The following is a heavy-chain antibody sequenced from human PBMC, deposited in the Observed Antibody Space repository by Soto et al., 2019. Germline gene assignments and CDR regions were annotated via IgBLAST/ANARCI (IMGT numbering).Heavy chain of an antibody. CDR1: GFTFSGYA. D-gene: IGHD6-13*01. J-gene: IGHJ2*01. CDR2: ISNNGGST. Sequence: GGSLRLSCSGSGFTFSGYAMHWVRQAPGKGLEYVSGISNNGGSTYYTDSVKGRFTISRDNSKNTLYLLMSSLRTEDTAVYYCVKDRDRSSWYFSPFDLWGRGTLVTVSS. V-gene: IGHV3-64D*06. CDR3: VKDRDRSSWYFSPFDL.